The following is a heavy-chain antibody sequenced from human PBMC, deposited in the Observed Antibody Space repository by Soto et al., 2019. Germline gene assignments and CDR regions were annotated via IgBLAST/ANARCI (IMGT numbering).Heavy chain of an antibody. D-gene: IGHD2-2*01. J-gene: IGHJ6*03. V-gene: IGHV1-8*01. CDR3: ARERGGDIVVVPAAMGSYYYYYYMDV. Sequence: GASVKGSCKASGYTFTSYDINWVRQATGQGGEWIGWVNPNSGNTGYAQKFQGRVTMTRNTSISTAYMELSSLRSEDTAVYYCARERGGDIVVVPAAMGSYYYYYYMDVWGKGTTVTVSS. CDR2: VNPNSGNT. CDR1: GYTFTSYD.